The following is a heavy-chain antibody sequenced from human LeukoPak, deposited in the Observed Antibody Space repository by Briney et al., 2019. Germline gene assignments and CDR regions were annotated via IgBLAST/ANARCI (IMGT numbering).Heavy chain of an antibody. D-gene: IGHD6-13*01. V-gene: IGHV3-43*02. CDR3: AKDTPLAAAGHYYYYMDV. Sequence: GGSLRLSCAASGFTFDDYAMHWVRQAPGKGLGWVSLISGDGGSTYYADSVKGRFTISRDNSKNSLYLQMNSLRTEDTALYYCAKDTPLAAAGHYYYYMDVWGKGTTVTVSS. J-gene: IGHJ6*03. CDR1: GFTFDDYA. CDR2: ISGDGGST.